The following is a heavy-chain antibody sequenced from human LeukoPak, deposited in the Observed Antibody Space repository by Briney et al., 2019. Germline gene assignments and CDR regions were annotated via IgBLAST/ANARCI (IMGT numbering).Heavy chain of an antibody. CDR2: IIPIFGTA. J-gene: IGHJ6*02. V-gene: IGHV1-69*13. Sequence: SVKVSCKVSGGTFSSYAISWVRQAPGQGLEWMGGIIPIFGTANYAQKFQGRVTITADESTSTAYMELSSLRSEDTAVYYCASQAEQDDYYYYGMDVWGQGTTVTVSS. D-gene: IGHD1/OR15-1a*01. CDR3: ASQAEQDDYYYYGMDV. CDR1: GGTFSSYA.